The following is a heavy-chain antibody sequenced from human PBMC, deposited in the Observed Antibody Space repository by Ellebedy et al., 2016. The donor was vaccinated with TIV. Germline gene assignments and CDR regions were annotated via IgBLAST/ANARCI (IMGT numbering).Heavy chain of an antibody. D-gene: IGHD2-2*01. V-gene: IGHV3-30*18. J-gene: IGHJ6*02. Sequence: GGSLRLSXAASGFTFSSYGMHWVRQAPGKGLEWVAVISYDGSNKYYADSVKGRFTISRDNSKNTLYLQMNSLRAEDTAVYYCAKVIVVVPAAIDYYYYGMDVWGQGTTVTVSS. CDR2: ISYDGSNK. CDR3: AKVIVVVPAAIDYYYYGMDV. CDR1: GFTFSSYG.